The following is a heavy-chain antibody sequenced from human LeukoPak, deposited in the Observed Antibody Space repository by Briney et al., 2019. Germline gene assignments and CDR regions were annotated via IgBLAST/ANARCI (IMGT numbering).Heavy chain of an antibody. Sequence: WPSVILSSKAFGGTFRNYAISCVRQASSNEFEWMGGIIPIFGTANYAQKFQGRVTITADESTSTAYMELSSLRSEDTAVYYCARDLRGGAGYWGQGTLVTVSS. CDR1: GGTFRNYA. D-gene: IGHD6-25*01. V-gene: IGHV1-69*01. J-gene: IGHJ4*02. CDR3: ARDLRGGAGY. CDR2: IIPIFGTA.